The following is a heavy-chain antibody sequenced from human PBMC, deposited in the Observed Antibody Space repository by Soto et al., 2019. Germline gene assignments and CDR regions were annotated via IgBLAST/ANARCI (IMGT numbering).Heavy chain of an antibody. CDR1: GFTFSSYA. D-gene: IGHD6-19*01. CDR2: IGGRGGNT. V-gene: IGHV3-23*01. Sequence: GGSLRLSCAASGFTFSSYAMSWVRQAPGKGLECVSIIGGRGGNTSYADSVKGRFTISRDNSKNTVYLEMHSLTAEDTALYFCARDLASRKAVAGTAYWGQGTLVTVSS. CDR3: ARDLASRKAVAGTAY. J-gene: IGHJ4*02.